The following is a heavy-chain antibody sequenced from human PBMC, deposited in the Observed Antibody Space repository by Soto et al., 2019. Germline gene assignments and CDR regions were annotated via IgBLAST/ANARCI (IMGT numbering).Heavy chain of an antibody. CDR2: IIPIFGTA. CDR3: ARAQQQLDYYYGMDV. V-gene: IGHV1-69*13. D-gene: IGHD6-13*01. Sequence: SVKVSCKASGGTFSSYAISWVRQAPGQGLEWMGGIIPIFGTANFAQKFQGRVTITADESTSTAYMELSSLRSEDTAVYYCARAQQQLDYYYGMDVWGQGTTVTVSS. CDR1: GGTFSSYA. J-gene: IGHJ6*02.